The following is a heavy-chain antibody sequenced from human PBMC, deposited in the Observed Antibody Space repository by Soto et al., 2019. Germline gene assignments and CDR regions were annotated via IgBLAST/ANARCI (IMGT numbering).Heavy chain of an antibody. D-gene: IGHD6-19*01. J-gene: IGHJ4*02. CDR3: LRASDGYRSGWYVGYFDY. V-gene: IGHV1-18*04. CDR2: IRAYNGYT. Sequence: ASVKVSCKASGYTFTSYGISWVRQAPGQGLEWMGWIRAYNGYTNYAQKFQGRVTISTDTSTSTAYMELRSLISDDTAVYYCLRASDGYRSGWYVGYFDYWGQGTLVTVSS. CDR1: GYTFTSYG.